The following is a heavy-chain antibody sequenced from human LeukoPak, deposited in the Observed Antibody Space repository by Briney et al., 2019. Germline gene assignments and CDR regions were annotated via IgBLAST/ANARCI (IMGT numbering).Heavy chain of an antibody. D-gene: IGHD2-2*01. V-gene: IGHV1-69*05. CDR2: IIPIFGTA. CDR1: GGTFSSYA. Sequence: ASVKVSCKASGGTFSSYAISWVRQAPGQGLEWMGGIIPIFGTANYAQKFQGRVTMTTDTSTSTAYMELRSPRSDDTAVYYCARVLFQLLRSNWFDPWGQGTLVTVSS. CDR3: ARVLFQLLRSNWFDP. J-gene: IGHJ5*02.